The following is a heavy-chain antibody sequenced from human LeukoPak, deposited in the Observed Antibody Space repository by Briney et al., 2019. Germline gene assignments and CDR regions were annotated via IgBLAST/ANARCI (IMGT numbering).Heavy chain of an antibody. CDR1: GGSMSPYH. V-gene: IGHV4-59*08. CDR3: ARAVSGRFDY. D-gene: IGHD6-19*01. CDR2: IYYSGST. J-gene: IGHJ4*02. Sequence: SETLSLTCTVSGGSMSPYHWGWIRQPPGKGLEWTGYIYYSGSTNYNPSLTSRVTISVDTSKNQFSLKLSSVTAADTAIYYCARAVSGRFDYWGQGTLVTVSS.